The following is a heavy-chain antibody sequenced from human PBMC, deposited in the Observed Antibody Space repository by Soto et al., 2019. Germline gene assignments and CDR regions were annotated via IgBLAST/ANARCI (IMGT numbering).Heavy chain of an antibody. CDR3: ARGGGTILAPLP. CDR2: INPNSGAT. J-gene: IGHJ5*02. V-gene: IGHV1-2*02. Sequence: SXKISLEASGYPXSGYILDWVRQAPGQGLEWMGWINPNSGATKYAQKFKGRVTLSRDTSISTAYMELSGLRYDDTAVYYCARGGGTILAPLPWGQGTLVNVS. CDR1: GYPXSGYI. D-gene: IGHD3-3*01.